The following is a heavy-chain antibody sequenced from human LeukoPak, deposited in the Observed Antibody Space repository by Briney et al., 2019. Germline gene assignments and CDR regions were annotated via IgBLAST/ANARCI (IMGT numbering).Heavy chain of an antibody. D-gene: IGHD3-3*01. CDR2: ISISSNYI. CDR3: ARGSRLGVVERGAFDI. Sequence: GGSLRLFCAASGFTFSRYSMNWVRQAPGRGLEWVSSISISSNYIYYPDSLKGRFTISRNNAKHSLYLQMNSLRAEDTAVYYCARGSRLGVVERGAFDIWGQGTMVTVSS. J-gene: IGHJ3*02. CDR1: GFTFSRYS. V-gene: IGHV3-21*01.